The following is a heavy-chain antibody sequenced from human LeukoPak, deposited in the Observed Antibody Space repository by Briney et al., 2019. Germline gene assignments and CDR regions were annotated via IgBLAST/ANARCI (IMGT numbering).Heavy chain of an antibody. CDR2: TNIGGVP. J-gene: IGHJ4*02. Sequence: GGSLRLSCAASGFSFSIYSITWVRQAPGKGMEWVSCTNIGGVPYYAASVKGRLTVSRDISKNPCYLQMESLRAGDSLINFWAKSTYGNSVGSVGCDYWGQGTLVTASS. D-gene: IGHD4-23*01. CDR1: GFSFSIYS. CDR3: AKSTYGNSVGSVGCDY. V-gene: IGHV3-23*01.